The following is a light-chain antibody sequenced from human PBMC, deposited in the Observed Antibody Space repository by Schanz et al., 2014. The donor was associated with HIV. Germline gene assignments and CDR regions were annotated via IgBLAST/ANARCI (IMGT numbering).Light chain of an antibody. CDR1: SSDVGAYKS. V-gene: IGLV2-14*03. CDR2: DVN. J-gene: IGLJ2*01. CDR3: TSYTTTRTVA. Sequence: SALTQPASVSGSPGQSITISCIGTSSDVGAYKSVSWYQQHPGKAPKLMIYDVNSRPSGVSARFSGSKSANTASLTISGLQADDEGDYYCTSYTTTRTVAFGGGTKLTVL.